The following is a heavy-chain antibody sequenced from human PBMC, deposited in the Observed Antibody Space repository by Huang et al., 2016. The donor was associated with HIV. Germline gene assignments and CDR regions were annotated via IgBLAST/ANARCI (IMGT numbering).Heavy chain of an antibody. CDR3: AREAETSAMHTSWFDP. Sequence: QVQLVQSGAEVRKPGSSVKVSCKASGGTFSSYSISWVRQATGQGLEWMGGIIPLVRTSHNAQKFQGRVTITADESTNTAYVELSNLRSEDTAIYYCAREAETSAMHTSWFDPWGQGTLVTVSS. CDR2: IIPLVRTS. CDR1: GGTFSSYS. V-gene: IGHV1-69*01. J-gene: IGHJ5*02.